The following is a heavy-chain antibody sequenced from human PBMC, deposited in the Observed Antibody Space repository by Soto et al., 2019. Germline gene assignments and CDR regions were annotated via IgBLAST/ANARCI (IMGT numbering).Heavy chain of an antibody. J-gene: IGHJ4*02. CDR1: GFTFSTYG. CDR3: AKLPYGDYAEFDY. D-gene: IGHD4-17*01. CDR2: ISSDGSNQ. V-gene: IGHV3-30*18. Sequence: QVQLVESGGGVVQPGRSLRLSCAASGFTFSTYGMHWVRQAPGKGLEWVAVISSDGSNQYYADSVKGRFSISRDNSKNTLYLQMNSLRAEDTVVYYCAKLPYGDYAEFDYWGQGTLVTVSS.